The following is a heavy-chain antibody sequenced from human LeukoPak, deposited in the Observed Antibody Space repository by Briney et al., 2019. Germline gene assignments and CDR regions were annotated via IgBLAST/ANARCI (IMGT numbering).Heavy chain of an antibody. CDR3: ARDLMSNGPALDY. CDR2: ISSNGGST. Sequence: PGGSLRLSCAASGCTVSSNYMSWVRQAPGKGLEYVSAISSNGGSTYYANSVKGRFTISRDNSKNTLYLQMGSLRAEDMAVYYCARDLMSNGPALDYWGQGTLVTVSS. J-gene: IGHJ4*02. CDR1: GCTVSSNY. D-gene: IGHD2-8*01. V-gene: IGHV3-64*01.